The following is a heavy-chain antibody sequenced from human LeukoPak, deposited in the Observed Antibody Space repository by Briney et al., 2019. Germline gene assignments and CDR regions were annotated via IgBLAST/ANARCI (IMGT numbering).Heavy chain of an antibody. V-gene: IGHV3-30*04. Sequence: GGSLRLSCAASGFTFSSYAMHWVRQAPGKGLEWVAVISYDGSNKYYVDSVKGRFTISRDNSKNTLYLQMNSLRAEDTAVYYCARDSGVGDSSGYFPYYYYYYMDVWGKGTTVTVSS. J-gene: IGHJ6*03. D-gene: IGHD3-22*01. CDR3: ARDSGVGDSSGYFPYYYYYYMDV. CDR1: GFTFSSYA. CDR2: ISYDGSNK.